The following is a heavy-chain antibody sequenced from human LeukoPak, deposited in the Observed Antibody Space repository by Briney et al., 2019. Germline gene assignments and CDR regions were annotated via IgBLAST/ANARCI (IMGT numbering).Heavy chain of an antibody. CDR1: GFTFSTYG. CDR2: ISGSGGST. CDR3: AKRWYGSGYDYFDY. V-gene: IGHV3-23*01. Sequence: GGSLRLSCAASGFTFSTYGMSWVRQAPGKGLEWVSAISGSGGSTYYADSVKGRFTISRDNSKNTLYLQMNSLRAEDTAVYYCAKRWYGSGYDYFDYWGQGTLVTVSS. J-gene: IGHJ4*02. D-gene: IGHD5-12*01.